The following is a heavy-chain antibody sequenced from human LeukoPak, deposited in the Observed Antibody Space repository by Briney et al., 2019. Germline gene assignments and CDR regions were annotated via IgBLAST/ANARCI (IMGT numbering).Heavy chain of an antibody. J-gene: IGHJ3*02. Sequence: GGSLRLSCAASRFIFSSYAMTWVRQAPGKGLEWVSGTSGSGGSTYYADSVKGRFTISRDNSKNTLYLQMNSLRAEDTAVYYCAKVRPMVRGVISDAYDIWGQGTMVTVSS. V-gene: IGHV3-23*01. CDR2: TSGSGGST. D-gene: IGHD3-10*01. CDR3: AKVRPMVRGVISDAYDI. CDR1: RFIFSSYA.